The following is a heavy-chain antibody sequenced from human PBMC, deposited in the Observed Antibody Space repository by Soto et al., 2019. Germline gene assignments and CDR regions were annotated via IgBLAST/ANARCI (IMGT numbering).Heavy chain of an antibody. CDR1: GGSFSGYY. D-gene: IGHD3-10*02. V-gene: IGHV4-34*01. CDR3: ARSSVRGWSY. J-gene: IGHJ4*02. CDR2: ITHSGST. Sequence: SLTSAVYGGSFSGYYWTWIRQPPGKGLEWIGEITHSGSTNYNPSLKGRVTISVDTSKNQFSLNLNSVTAADTAVYYCARSSVRGWSYWGQGTLVTVSS.